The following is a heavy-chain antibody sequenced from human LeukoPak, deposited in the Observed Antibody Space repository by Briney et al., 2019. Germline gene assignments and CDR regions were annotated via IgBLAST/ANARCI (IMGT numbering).Heavy chain of an antibody. CDR1: GFPFSNYE. V-gene: IGHV3-48*01. CDR2: IGSSSTI. J-gene: IGHJ6*02. CDR3: ARAGANRYYYYALDV. D-gene: IGHD1-1*01. Sequence: GGSLRLSCAASGFPFSNYEMNWVRQAPGRGLEWVSYIGSSSTIYYADSAKGRFTISRDNVNNLLYLQMNSLRAEDTAVYYCARAGANRYYYYALDVWGQGTTVTVSS.